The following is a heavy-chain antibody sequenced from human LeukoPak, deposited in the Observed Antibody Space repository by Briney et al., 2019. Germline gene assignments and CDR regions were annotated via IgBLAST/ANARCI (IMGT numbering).Heavy chain of an antibody. CDR2: ISSSSSYT. D-gene: IGHD2-2*01. Sequence: GGSLRLSCAASGFTFSDYYMSWIRQAPGKGLEWVSYISSSSSYTNYADSVKGRFTISRDNAKNSLYLQMNSLGAEDTAVYYCASVRYCSSTSCPPYLDYWGQGTLVTVSS. CDR1: GFTFSDYY. CDR3: ASVRYCSSTSCPPYLDY. V-gene: IGHV3-11*06. J-gene: IGHJ4*02.